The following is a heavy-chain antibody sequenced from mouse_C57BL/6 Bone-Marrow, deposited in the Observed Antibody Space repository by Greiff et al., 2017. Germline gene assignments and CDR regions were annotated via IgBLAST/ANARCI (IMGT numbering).Heavy chain of an antibody. V-gene: IGHV1-82*01. D-gene: IGHD2-3*01. CDR3: ARYYDGYYQCLY. J-gene: IGHJ2*01. CDR2: LYPGDGDT. Sequence: QVQLKQSGPELVKPGASVKISCKASGYAFSSSWMNWVKQRPGKGLEWIGRLYPGDGDTNYNGKFKGKATLTADKSSSTAYMQLSSLTSEDSAVYFCARYYDGYYQCLYWGQGTTLTVSS. CDR1: GYAFSSSW.